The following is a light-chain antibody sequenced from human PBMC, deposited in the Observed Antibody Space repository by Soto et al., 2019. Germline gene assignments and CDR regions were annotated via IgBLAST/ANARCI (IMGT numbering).Light chain of an antibody. J-gene: IGKJ5*01. CDR1: QSVSSSY. Sequence: EIVLTQSPATLSLSPGARATLSCRASQSVSSSYLAWYQQKPGQAPRLLIYGASSRATGIPDRFSGSGSGTDFTLTISRLEPEDFAVYYCQQYGSSPITFGQGTRRRL. CDR3: QQYGSSPIT. V-gene: IGKV3-20*01. CDR2: GAS.